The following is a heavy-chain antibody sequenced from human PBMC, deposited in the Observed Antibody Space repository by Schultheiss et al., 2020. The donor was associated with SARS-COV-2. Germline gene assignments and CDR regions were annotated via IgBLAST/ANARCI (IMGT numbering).Heavy chain of an antibody. V-gene: IGHV4-34*01. CDR3: ARELGIAVAGSDYYYGMDV. Sequence: SETLSLTCTVSGGSISSYYWSWIRQPPGKGLEWIGEINHSGSTNYNPSLKSRVTISVDTSKNQFSLKLSSVTAADTAVYYCARELGIAVAGSDYYYGMDVWGQGTTVTVSS. D-gene: IGHD6-19*01. CDR1: GGSISSYY. CDR2: INHSGST. J-gene: IGHJ6*02.